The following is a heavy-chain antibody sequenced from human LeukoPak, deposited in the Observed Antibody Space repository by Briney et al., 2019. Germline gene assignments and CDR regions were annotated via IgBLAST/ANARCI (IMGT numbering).Heavy chain of an antibody. CDR1: GFTFSSHW. CDR3: ARGSPFEPAALPFDY. J-gene: IGHJ4*02. D-gene: IGHD2-2*01. V-gene: IGHV3-7*01. CDR2: IKQDGSEK. Sequence: PGGSLRLSCAASGFTFSSHWMSWVRQAPGKGLEWVANIKQDGSEKYYVDSVKGRFTISRDNAKNSLYLQMNSLRAEDTAVYYCARGSPFEPAALPFDYWGQGTLVTVSS.